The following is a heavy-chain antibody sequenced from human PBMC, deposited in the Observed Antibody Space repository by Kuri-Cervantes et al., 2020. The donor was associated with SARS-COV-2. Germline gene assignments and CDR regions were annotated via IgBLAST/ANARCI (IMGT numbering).Heavy chain of an antibody. J-gene: IGHJ6*02. CDR2: IWYDGSNK. CDR1: GFSFSSYG. D-gene: IGHD2-2*01. V-gene: IGHV3-33*01. CDR3: ARVHRGDIVVVPAAMFGYGMDV. Sequence: GGSLRLSCAASGFSFSSYGMHWVRQAPGKGLEWVAVIWYDGSNKYYADSVKGRFTISRDNSKNTVYLQMNSLRAEDTAVYYCARVHRGDIVVVPAAMFGYGMDVWGQGTTVTVSS.